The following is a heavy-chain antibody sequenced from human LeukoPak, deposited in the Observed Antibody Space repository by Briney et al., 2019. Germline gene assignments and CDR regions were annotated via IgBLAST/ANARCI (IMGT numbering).Heavy chain of an antibody. V-gene: IGHV3-23*01. CDR2: SGSGGST. CDR3: AKEYSSSGYVDY. Sequence: GGSLRLSCAASGFTFSSYAMSWVRQAPGKGLEWVSTSGSGGSTYYADSVKGRFTISRDNSKNTLYLQMNSLRAEDTAVYYCAKEYSSSGYVDYWGQGTLVTVSS. D-gene: IGHD6-13*01. CDR1: GFTFSSYA. J-gene: IGHJ4*02.